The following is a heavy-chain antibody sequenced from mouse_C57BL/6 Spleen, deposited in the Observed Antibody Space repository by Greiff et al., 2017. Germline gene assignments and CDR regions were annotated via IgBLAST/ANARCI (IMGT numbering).Heavy chain of an antibody. CDR2: IDPSDSYT. J-gene: IGHJ2*01. Sequence: QVQLQQPGAELVRPGTSVKLSCRASGYTFTSYWMHWVKQRPGQGLEWIGVIDPSDSYTNYNQKFKGKATLTVDTSSSTAYMQLSSLTSEDSAVYYCATHYSNFDYWGQGTTLTVSS. V-gene: IGHV1-59*01. D-gene: IGHD2-5*01. CDR1: GYTFTSYW. CDR3: ATHYSNFDY.